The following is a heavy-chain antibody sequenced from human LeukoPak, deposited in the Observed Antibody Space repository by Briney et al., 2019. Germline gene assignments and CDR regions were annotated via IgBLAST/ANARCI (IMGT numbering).Heavy chain of an antibody. CDR1: GYTFTGYF. CDR3: ARTVMTTVTLNWFDP. CDR2: IHPPSGGT. Sequence: GASVKVSCKASGYTFTGYFMHWVRQAPGQGLEWMGRIHPPSGGTNTAQKFQGRVTMTTDTSISTAYMELSSLRSEDTAVYYCARTVMTTVTLNWFDPWGQGTLVTVSS. J-gene: IGHJ5*02. D-gene: IGHD4-11*01. V-gene: IGHV1-2*06.